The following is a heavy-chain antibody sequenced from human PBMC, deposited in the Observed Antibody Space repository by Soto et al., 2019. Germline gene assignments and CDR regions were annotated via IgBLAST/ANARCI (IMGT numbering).Heavy chain of an antibody. Sequence: ASVKVSCKASGYSFTGNSMHWVRQAPGQGLEWMGWINPNNGSTNYAQKFQGRVTMTRDTSASTAYMELRSLRSDDTAVYYCARDLGKYYYDSSGYPFDYWGQGTLVTVSS. CDR2: INPNNGST. V-gene: IGHV1-2*02. J-gene: IGHJ4*02. CDR1: GYSFTGNS. D-gene: IGHD3-22*01. CDR3: ARDLGKYYYDSSGYPFDY.